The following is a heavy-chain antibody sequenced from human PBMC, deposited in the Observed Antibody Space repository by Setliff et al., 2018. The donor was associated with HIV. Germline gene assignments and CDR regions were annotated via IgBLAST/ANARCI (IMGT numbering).Heavy chain of an antibody. J-gene: IGHJ3*02. CDR3: ASGDVWGGTTPNDALDM. Sequence: GGSLRLSCAASGFTFSSFEMNWVRQAPGKGLEWLSYISSGGDSIYYADSVKGRFTISRDNAKNSLFLQMNNLRAEDTAVYYCASGDVWGGTTPNDALDMWGQGTTVTVSS. CDR2: ISSGGDSI. CDR1: GFTFSSFE. D-gene: IGHD3-16*01. V-gene: IGHV3-48*03.